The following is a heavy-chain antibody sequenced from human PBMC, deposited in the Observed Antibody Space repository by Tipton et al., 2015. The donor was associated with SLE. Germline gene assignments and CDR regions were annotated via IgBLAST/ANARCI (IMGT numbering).Heavy chain of an antibody. CDR3: ARDSYGSFDY. CDR1: GGSINSSTSF. V-gene: IGHV4-61*01. Sequence: TLSLTCNVSGGSINSSTSFWAWIRQSPGKGLEWIGKIYTNGNPNYNPSLRSRVALSVDTSKNLFSLKLTSVTAADTALYYCARDSYGSFDYWGQGTLVTVSS. D-gene: IGHD3-10*01. CDR2: IYTNGNP. J-gene: IGHJ4*02.